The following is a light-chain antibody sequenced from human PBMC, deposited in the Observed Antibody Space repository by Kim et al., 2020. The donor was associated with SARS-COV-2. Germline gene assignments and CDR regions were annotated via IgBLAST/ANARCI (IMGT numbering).Light chain of an antibody. Sequence: GSRCGAVTRGQYPPRYQMKPGLAARTLIYVTHNKQSWPPARFSGSLLGGKAALTLSGAQPEDEAEYYCLLSYTGARVFGGGTQLTVL. V-gene: IGLV7-46*01. J-gene: IGLJ2*01. CDR3: LLSYTGARV. CDR1: CGAVTRGQY. CDR2: VTH.